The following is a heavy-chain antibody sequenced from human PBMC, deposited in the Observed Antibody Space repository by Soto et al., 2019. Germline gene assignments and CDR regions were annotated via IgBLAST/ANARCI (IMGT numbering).Heavy chain of an antibody. CDR3: ARLTTGQYYYMDV. V-gene: IGHV4-39*01. Sequence: SETLSLTCTVSDGSIRGSDYYWGLIRQPPGEGLEWIGNIYYSGITYYNPSLESRVTISVDTSQKQFSLRLSSVTASDAAVYYCARLTTGQYYYMDVWGKGTTVTVSS. CDR2: IYYSGIT. J-gene: IGHJ6*03. CDR1: DGSIRGSDYY.